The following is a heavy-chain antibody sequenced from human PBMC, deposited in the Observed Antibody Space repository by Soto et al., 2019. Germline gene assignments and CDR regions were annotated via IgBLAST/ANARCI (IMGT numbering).Heavy chain of an antibody. CDR2: IDWDDDK. CDR1: GFSLSTSGMC. Sequence: SGPTLVNPTQTLTLTCTFSGFSLSTSGMCVSWIRQPPGKALEWLALIDWDDDKYYSTSLKTMLTISKDTSKNQVVLTTTNMDTSKNKVVLPMTHMEPVDTATYYCAWIQVAARPRLVQHYSYYGIDVWGQ. V-gene: IGHV2-70*01. CDR3: MTHMEPVDTATYYCAWIQVAARPRLVQHYSYYGIDV. D-gene: IGHD6-6*01. J-gene: IGHJ6*02.